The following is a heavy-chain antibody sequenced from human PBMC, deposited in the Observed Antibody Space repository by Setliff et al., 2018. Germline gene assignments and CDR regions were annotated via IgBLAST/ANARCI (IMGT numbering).Heavy chain of an antibody. CDR1: GDSISAAS. CDR2: VYYSGAA. CDR3: ARGGTYRYFDY. Sequence: SETLSLTCNVSGDSISAASIMAWIRQPPGKGLEFIGYVYYSGAAKYGPSLKSRVTMSVDTSKTQFSLKLNSMTTADTAVYYCARGGTYRYFDYWG. J-gene: IGHJ4*03. V-gene: IGHV4-59*01.